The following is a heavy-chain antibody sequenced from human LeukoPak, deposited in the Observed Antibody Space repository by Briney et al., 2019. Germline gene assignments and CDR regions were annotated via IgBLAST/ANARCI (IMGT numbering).Heavy chain of an antibody. CDR2: IFSSGNS. CDR3: VREGNWGY. J-gene: IGHJ4*02. Sequence: PGGSLRLSCAVSGVNVGDNLISWVRQAPGKGLQWLAVIFSSGNSFYADVAKGRFSIYRDNSKNIVYLQMNNLRLKDTATYYCVREGNWGYWGQGTLVTVSS. V-gene: IGHV3-53*01. CDR1: GVNVGDNL. D-gene: IGHD3-16*01.